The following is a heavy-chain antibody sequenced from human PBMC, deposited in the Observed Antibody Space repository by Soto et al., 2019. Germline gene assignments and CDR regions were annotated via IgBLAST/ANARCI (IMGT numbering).Heavy chain of an antibody. CDR2: ISSSGTYI. CDR1: GFTFSIYS. CDR3: ARVAMHSTTQPPVH. D-gene: IGHD1-1*01. J-gene: IGHJ4*02. V-gene: IGHV3-21*01. Sequence: EVQLVESGGGLVKPGGSLRLSCEASGFTFSIYSMSWVRQAPGKGLEWVSSISSSGTYIYYADSMKGRFTISRDDARNSLYLQMSCLRAEDTAVYYCARVAMHSTTQPPVHWGQGTLVNVSS.